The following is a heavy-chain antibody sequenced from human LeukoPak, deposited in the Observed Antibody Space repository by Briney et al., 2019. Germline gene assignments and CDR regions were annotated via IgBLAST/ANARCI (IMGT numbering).Heavy chain of an antibody. V-gene: IGHV3-48*01. CDR3: AREGLKWEPYFDY. D-gene: IGHD1-26*01. J-gene: IGHJ4*02. CDR1: GFTFSSYN. Sequence: GGSLRLSCAASGFTFSSYNMNWVRQAPGKGLEWVSYITGSSSTIYYADSVKGRFTISRDNAKNSLYLQMNSLRAEDTAVYYCAREGLKWEPYFDYWGQGTLVTVSS. CDR2: ITGSSSTI.